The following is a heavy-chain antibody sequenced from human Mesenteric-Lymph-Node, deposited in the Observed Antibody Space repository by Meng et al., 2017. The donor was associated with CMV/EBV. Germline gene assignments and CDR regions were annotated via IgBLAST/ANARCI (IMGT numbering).Heavy chain of an antibody. CDR3: TRGVGYCSSTSCHQL. Sequence: GESLKISCAASGFTFSGSAMHWVRQASGKGLEWVGRIRSKANSYATAYAASVKGRFTISRDDSKNTAYLQMNSLKTEDTAVYYCTRGVGYCSSTSCHQLWGQGTMVTVSS. CDR2: IRSKANSYAT. J-gene: IGHJ3*01. V-gene: IGHV3-73*01. D-gene: IGHD2-2*01. CDR1: GFTFSGSA.